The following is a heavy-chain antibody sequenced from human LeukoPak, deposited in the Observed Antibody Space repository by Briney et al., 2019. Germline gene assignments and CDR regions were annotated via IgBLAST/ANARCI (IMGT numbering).Heavy chain of an antibody. J-gene: IGHJ4*02. CDR3: ARTRITIFGVVIRFDY. CDR1: GWSFSGYY. V-gene: IGHV4-34*01. CDR2: INHSGST. Sequence: PSETLSLTCAVYGWSFSGYYWSWIRQPPGKGLEWIGEINHSGSTNYKPSLKRRVTISVDTFKNQFSLKLSSVTAADTAVYYCARTRITIFGVVIRFDYWGQGTLVTVSS. D-gene: IGHD3-3*01.